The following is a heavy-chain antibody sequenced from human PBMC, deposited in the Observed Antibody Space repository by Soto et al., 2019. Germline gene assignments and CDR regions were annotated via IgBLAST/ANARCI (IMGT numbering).Heavy chain of an antibody. V-gene: IGHV1-46*01. CDR1: GYTFTNYY. CDR3: ARVICGGDCYSSDY. D-gene: IGHD2-21*02. CDR2: INPSGGVT. J-gene: IGHJ4*02. Sequence: GASVKVSCKASGYTFTNYYMHWVRQAPGRGLEWMGIINPSGGVTGYAQKFQGRVTMTRDTSTSTVYMELSSLRSEDTAVYYCARVICGGDCYSSDYWGQGTPVTVS.